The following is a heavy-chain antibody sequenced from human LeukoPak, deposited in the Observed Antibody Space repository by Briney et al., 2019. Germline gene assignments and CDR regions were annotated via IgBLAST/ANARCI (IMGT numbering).Heavy chain of an antibody. CDR1: GFAFSSYC. V-gene: IGHV3-7*03. CDR3: ASSHKYCSSTNCRDY. D-gene: IGHD2-2*01. CDR2: IKQDGSEK. Sequence: GGSLRLSCAASGFAFSSYCMSWVRQAPGKGLEWVANIKQDGSEKYYVDSVKGRFTISRDNAKNSLYLQMNSLRAEDMAVYYCASSHKYCSSTNCRDYWGQGTLVTVSS. J-gene: IGHJ4*02.